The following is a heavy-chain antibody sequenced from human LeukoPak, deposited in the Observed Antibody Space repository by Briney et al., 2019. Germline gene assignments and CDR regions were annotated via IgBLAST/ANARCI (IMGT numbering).Heavy chain of an antibody. Sequence: GGSLRLSCAASGFTFSSYAMHWVRQAPGKGLEWVAVISYDGSNKYYADSVKGRFTISRDNSKNTLYLQMNSLRAVDTAVYYCAREYYYDSSGYFDYWGQGTLVTVSS. CDR2: ISYDGSNK. D-gene: IGHD3-22*01. CDR1: GFTFSSYA. J-gene: IGHJ4*02. V-gene: IGHV3-30*04. CDR3: AREYYYDSSGYFDY.